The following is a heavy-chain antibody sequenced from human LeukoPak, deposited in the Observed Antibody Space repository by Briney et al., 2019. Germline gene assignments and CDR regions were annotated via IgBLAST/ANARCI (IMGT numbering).Heavy chain of an antibody. CDR2: ISAYNGNT. D-gene: IGHD3-3*01. Sequence: ASLKVSCKASGYPFSAHFLNWVRQAPGQGLEWMGWISAYNGNTNYAQKLQGRVTMTTDTSTSTAYMELRSLRSDDTAVYYCARCLEYYDFWSGYNNWFDPWGQGTLVTVSS. CDR3: ARCLEYYDFWSGYNNWFDP. V-gene: IGHV1-18*01. J-gene: IGHJ5*02. CDR1: GYPFSAHF.